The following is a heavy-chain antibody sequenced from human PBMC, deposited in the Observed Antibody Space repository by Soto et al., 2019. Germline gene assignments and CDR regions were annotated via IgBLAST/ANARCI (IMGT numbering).Heavy chain of an antibody. J-gene: IGHJ1*01. V-gene: IGHV3-30-3*01. CDR1: GFTFSSYA. CDR2: ISYDGSNK. CDR3: ARPYCSGGSCRYSREYFQH. Sequence: QVQLVESGGGVVQPGRSLRLSCAASGFTFSSYAMHWVRQAPGKGLEWVAVISYDGSNKYYADSVKGRFTISRDNSKNTLHLQMNSLRAEDTAVYYCARPYCSGGSCRYSREYFQHWGQGTLVTVSS. D-gene: IGHD2-15*01.